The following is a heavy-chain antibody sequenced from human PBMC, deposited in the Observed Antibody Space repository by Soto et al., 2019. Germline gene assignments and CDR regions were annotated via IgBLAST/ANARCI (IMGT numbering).Heavy chain of an antibody. CDR2: ISAYNGNT. Sequence: ASVKVSCKASGYTFTSYGISGVRQAPAQGLEWMAWISAYNGNTNYAQKLQGTVTMTTDTSTSTAYMEPRSLRSDDTAVYYCAREARYDFWSGYCHWFDRCRQGTLVTSSS. D-gene: IGHD3-3*01. V-gene: IGHV1-18*04. J-gene: IGHJ5*02. CDR3: AREARYDFWSGYCHWFDR. CDR1: GYTFTSYG.